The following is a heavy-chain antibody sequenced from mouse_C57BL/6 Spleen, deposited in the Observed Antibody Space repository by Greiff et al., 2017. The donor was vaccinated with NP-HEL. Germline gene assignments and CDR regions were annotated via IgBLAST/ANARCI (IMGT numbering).Heavy chain of an antibody. CDR2: ISDGGSYT. V-gene: IGHV5-4*01. J-gene: IGHJ2*01. Sequence: DVMLVESGGGLVKPGGSLKLSCAASGFTFSSYAMSWVRQTPEKRLEWVATISDGGSYTYYSDNVKGRFTISRDNAKNNLYLQMSHLKSEDTAMYYCARDRNHYFDYWGQGTTLTVSS. CDR1: GFTFSSYA. CDR3: ARDRNHYFDY.